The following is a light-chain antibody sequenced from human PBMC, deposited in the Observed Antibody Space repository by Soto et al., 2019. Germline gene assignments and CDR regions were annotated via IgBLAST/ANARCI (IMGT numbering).Light chain of an antibody. J-gene: IGLJ1*01. CDR1: LNPIGVYDF. Sequence: QSVITQHNFASACPGPSVTISFTLTLNPIGVYDFVSWNQHPPGTATRLIIYEVVQLPSGAPDRFSGSKSGNTASLTVSGLQAADEADYFCKSYAGSNTYVFGSRTMVTAL. V-gene: IGLV2-8*01. CDR2: EVV. CDR3: KSYAGSNTYV.